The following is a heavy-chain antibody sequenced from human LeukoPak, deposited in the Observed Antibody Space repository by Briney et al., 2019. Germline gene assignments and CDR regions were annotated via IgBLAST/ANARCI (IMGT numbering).Heavy chain of an antibody. CDR1: GVSISSSNSY. J-gene: IGHJ3*02. D-gene: IGHD3/OR15-3a*01. V-gene: IGHV4-39*07. CDR2: IYHSGST. Sequence: SETLSLTCTVSGVSISSSNSYWGWIRQPPGKGLEWIGSIYHSGSTYYNPSLKSRVTISVDTSKNQFSLKLSSVTAADTAVYYCARDGRDWDDAFDIWGQGTMVTVSS. CDR3: ARDGRDWDDAFDI.